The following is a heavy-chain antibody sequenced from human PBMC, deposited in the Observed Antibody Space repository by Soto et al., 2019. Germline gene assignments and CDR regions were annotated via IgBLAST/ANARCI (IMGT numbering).Heavy chain of an antibody. Sequence: GGSLRLSCAASGFTFSNAWMNWVRQAPGKGLEWVGRIKSKTDGGTTDYAAPVKGRFTISRDDSKNTLYLQMNSLKTEDTAVYYCTTRSGGRPPYYFDYWGQGTLVTVSS. CDR3: TTRSGGRPPYYFDY. D-gene: IGHD2-15*01. CDR2: IKSKTDGGTT. CDR1: GFTFSNAW. V-gene: IGHV3-15*07. J-gene: IGHJ4*02.